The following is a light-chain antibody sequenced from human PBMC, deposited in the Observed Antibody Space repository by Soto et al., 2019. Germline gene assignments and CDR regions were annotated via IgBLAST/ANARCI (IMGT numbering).Light chain of an antibody. J-gene: IGKJ1*01. CDR2: GAS. CDR3: QQNNSYS. V-gene: IGKV3-15*01. CDR1: QSVSSN. Sequence: IMLPQPRAHLSESPGPRATLSCRASQSVSSNLAWYQQKPGQGPRLLIYGASTRGTGIPARFSGSGSGTEFTLTISSLQPDDFATYYWQQNNSYSFGQGTKVDIK.